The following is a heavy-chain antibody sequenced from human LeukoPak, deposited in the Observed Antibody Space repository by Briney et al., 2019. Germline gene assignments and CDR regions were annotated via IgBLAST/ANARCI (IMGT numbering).Heavy chain of an antibody. D-gene: IGHD3-22*01. CDR3: AKGPKVNSGYHPGY. Sequence: GGSLTLSCAASGFTFSSAAMTWVRQAPGQGLEWVSTITGDDDETYYADSVQGRFTISRDYSRNTLHLQMNSLRTEDTAIYYCAKGPKVNSGYHPGYWGQGTLVTVSS. V-gene: IGHV3-23*01. CDR2: ITGDDDET. J-gene: IGHJ4*02. CDR1: GFTFSSAA.